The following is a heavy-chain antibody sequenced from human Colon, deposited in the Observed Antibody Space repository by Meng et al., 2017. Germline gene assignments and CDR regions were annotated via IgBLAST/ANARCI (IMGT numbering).Heavy chain of an antibody. Sequence: ASVKVSCKASGYSFTSYAMQWVRQAPGQGFEWMGWINTDNGNTEYSRKFQGRVILTRDTSANTAYMELSSLTSEDTAVYYCARERQTSGEDYWGQGTLVT. D-gene: IGHD2-15*01. CDR1: GYSFTSYA. J-gene: IGHJ4*02. CDR3: ARERQTSGEDY. CDR2: INTDNGNT. V-gene: IGHV1-3*04.